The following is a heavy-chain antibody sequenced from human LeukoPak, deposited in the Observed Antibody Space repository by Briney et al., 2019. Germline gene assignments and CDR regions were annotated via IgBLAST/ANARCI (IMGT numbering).Heavy chain of an antibody. CDR2: VKDDGSAK. V-gene: IGHV3-7*01. CDR3: ARIQLYHGDFDS. Sequence: GGSLRLSCAPSGFTLSNYWMTWVRQAPGKGLEWMASVKDDGSAKYYDDSVQGRFIISRGDAKNSLYLQMNSLTFDDTAVYYCARIQLYHGDFDSWGQGTLVTVSS. D-gene: IGHD1-1*01. J-gene: IGHJ4*02. CDR1: GFTLSNYW.